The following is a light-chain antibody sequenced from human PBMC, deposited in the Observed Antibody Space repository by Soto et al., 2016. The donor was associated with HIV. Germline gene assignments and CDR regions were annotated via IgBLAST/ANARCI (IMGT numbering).Light chain of an antibody. CDR1: YIGSKS. CDR3: QVWDSSSDLVV. J-gene: IGLJ2*01. CDR2: DDS. Sequence: SYELTQPPSVSVAPGKTARITCGGNYIGSKSVHWYQQKPGQAPVVVVYDDSDRPSGIPERFSGSNSGHTATLTISGVEAGDEADYYCQVWDSSSDLVVFGGGTKPDRP. V-gene: IGLV3-21*01.